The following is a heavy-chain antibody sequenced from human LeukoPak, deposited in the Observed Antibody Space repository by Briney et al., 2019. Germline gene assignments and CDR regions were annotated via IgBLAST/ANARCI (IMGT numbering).Heavy chain of an antibody. J-gene: IGHJ5*02. V-gene: IGHV4-34*01. Sequence: SETLSLTCAVYGGSFSGYYWSWIRQPPGKGLEWIGEINHSGSTNYNPSLKSRVTISVDTSKNQFSLKLSSVTAADTAVYYCARGLGILTGYYNHWFDPWGQGTLVTVSS. D-gene: IGHD3-9*01. CDR1: GGSFSGYY. CDR3: ARGLGILTGYYNHWFDP. CDR2: INHSGST.